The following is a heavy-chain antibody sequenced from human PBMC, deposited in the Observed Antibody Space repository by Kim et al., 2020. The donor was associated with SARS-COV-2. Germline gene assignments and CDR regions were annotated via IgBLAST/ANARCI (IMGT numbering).Heavy chain of an antibody. Sequence: ASGKVSCKASGYSFSNYGLVWARHAPGQGLEWMVWISSNSGLTKYAQNVQGRVTLTTDTSTNTGYMELSSLRSDDTAVYYCAPYYDSNFYRGQWDWGKGTPVTVSS. V-gene: IGHV1-18*01. D-gene: IGHD3-22*01. J-gene: IGHJ4*01. CDR2: ISSNSGLT. CDR3: APYYDSNFYRGQWD. CDR1: GYSFSNYG.